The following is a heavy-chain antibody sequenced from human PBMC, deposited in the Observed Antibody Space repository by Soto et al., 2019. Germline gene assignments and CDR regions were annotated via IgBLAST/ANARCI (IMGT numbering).Heavy chain of an antibody. Sequence: TLSLTCTVSGGSISSGGYYWSWIRQHPGKGLEWFGYIYYSGSTYYNPSLKSRVTISVDTSKNQFSLKLSSVTAADTAVYYCGKIVVVPAAGGLTITEGNYYYYMDVWGKGTTVT. CDR2: IYYSGST. D-gene: IGHD2-2*01. V-gene: IGHV4-31*03. CDR3: GKIVVVPAAGGLTITEGNYYYYMDV. J-gene: IGHJ6*03. CDR1: GGSISSGGYY.